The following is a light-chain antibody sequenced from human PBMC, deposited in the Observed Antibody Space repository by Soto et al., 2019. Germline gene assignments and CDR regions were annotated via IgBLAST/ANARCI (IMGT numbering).Light chain of an antibody. V-gene: IGKV3-11*01. CDR2: DAS. Sequence: DIVLTQSPSTLSLSPGDTATLSCGASESVSTYLAWYQQKPGQAPRLLIYDASHKATGTPARFSGSGSMTDFTLTISSLEPEDSAVYYYQHSRNTFTFGHGTKVEIK. J-gene: IGKJ3*01. CDR1: ESVSTY. CDR3: QHSRNTFT.